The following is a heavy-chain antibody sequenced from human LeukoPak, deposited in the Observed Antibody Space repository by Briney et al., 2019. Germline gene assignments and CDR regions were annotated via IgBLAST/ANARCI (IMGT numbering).Heavy chain of an antibody. CDR3: ARGFSSSWSSPEYFQH. CDR2: INPNNGGT. V-gene: IGHV1-2*02. CDR1: GYTFTGYY. J-gene: IGHJ1*01. Sequence: ASVKVSRKASGYTFTGYYIHWVRQAPGQGLEWMGWINPNNGGTNYAQKFQGRVTMTRDTSISTAYMEVSSLRSDDTAVYYCARGFSSSWSSPEYFQHWGQGTLVTVSS. D-gene: IGHD6-13*01.